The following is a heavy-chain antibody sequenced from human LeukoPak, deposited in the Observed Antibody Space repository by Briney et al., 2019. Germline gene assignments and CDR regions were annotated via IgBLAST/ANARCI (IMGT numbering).Heavy chain of an antibody. CDR3: ARGDSGGMDY. V-gene: IGHV3-21*01. Sequence: GGSLRLSCAASGFTFSNYNMNWVRRAPGKGLEWVSSISSSSSYISYADSVKGRFTISRDNANNSLYRQMNSLRAEDTTVYHCARGDSGGMDYWGQGTLVTVSS. CDR1: GFTFSNYN. CDR2: ISSSSSYI. J-gene: IGHJ4*02. D-gene: IGHD3-16*01.